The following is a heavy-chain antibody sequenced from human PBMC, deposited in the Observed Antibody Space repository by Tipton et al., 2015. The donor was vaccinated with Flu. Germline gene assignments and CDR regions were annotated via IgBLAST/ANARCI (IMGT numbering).Heavy chain of an antibody. V-gene: IGHV5-51*01. J-gene: IGHJ6*02. CDR1: GYSFTSYW. CDR3: ARQPRMTSAFYYYGMDV. Sequence: VQLVQSGAEVKKPGESLKISCKGSGYSFTSYWIGWVRQMPGKGLEWMGIIYPGDSDTRYSPSFQGQVTISADKSISTAYLQWSSLKASDTAMYYCARQPRMTSAFYYYGMDVWGQGTTVTVSS. D-gene: IGHD4-11*01. CDR2: IYPGDSDT.